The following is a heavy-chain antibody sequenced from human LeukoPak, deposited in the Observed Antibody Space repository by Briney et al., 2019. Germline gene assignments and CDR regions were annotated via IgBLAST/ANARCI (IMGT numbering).Heavy chain of an antibody. Sequence: GGSLKLCCAASGFTFSGSAMHWVRQASGKGLEWVGRIRSKANSYATAYAASVKGRFTISRDDSKNTAYLQMNSLKTEDTAVYYCTRRGSSGYLDYWGQGTLVTVSS. D-gene: IGHD3-22*01. V-gene: IGHV3-73*01. CDR1: GFTFSGSA. CDR2: IRSKANSYAT. CDR3: TRRGSSGYLDY. J-gene: IGHJ4*02.